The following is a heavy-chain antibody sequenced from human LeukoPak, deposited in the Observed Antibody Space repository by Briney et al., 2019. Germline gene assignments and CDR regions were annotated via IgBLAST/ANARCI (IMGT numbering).Heavy chain of an antibody. CDR1: GVTLSPYG. J-gene: IGHJ4*02. CDR2: ISYEGGTQ. Sequence: GMSLRLSCAASGVTLSPYGMHWVRQAPGKGLEWVAVISYEGGTQHYADSVKGRFIISRDNSKNTLYLQMNSLRAEDTAVYYCARDQSGYSYAYWGQGTLVTVSS. D-gene: IGHD5-18*01. V-gene: IGHV3-30*03. CDR3: ARDQSGYSYAY.